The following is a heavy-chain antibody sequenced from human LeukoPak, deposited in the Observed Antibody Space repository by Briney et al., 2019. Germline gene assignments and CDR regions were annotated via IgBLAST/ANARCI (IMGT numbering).Heavy chain of an antibody. V-gene: IGHV4-31*03. CDR1: GGSISSGGYY. Sequence: SETLSLTCTVSGGSISSGGYYWSWIRQPPGKGLEWIGYIYYSGSTYYNPSLKSRVTISVDTSKNQFSLKLSSVTAADTAVYYCARGGYQQTEDYWGQGTLVTVSS. CDR3: ARGGYQQTEDY. CDR2: IYYSGST. J-gene: IGHJ4*02. D-gene: IGHD2-2*01.